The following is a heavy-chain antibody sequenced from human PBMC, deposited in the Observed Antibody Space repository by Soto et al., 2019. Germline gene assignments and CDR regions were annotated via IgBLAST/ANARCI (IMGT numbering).Heavy chain of an antibody. CDR2: IYHSGST. CDR1: GFSISSAYY. CDR3: ASPSGSGSPTLDY. D-gene: IGHD3-10*01. J-gene: IGHJ4*02. Sequence: SETLSLTCAVSGFSISSAYYWGWIRQPPGKGLEWIGSIYHSGSTYYNPSLKSRVTISLDTSKDCFSLRLSSVTAADTAVYYCASPSGSGSPTLDYWGQGTLVTVSS. V-gene: IGHV4-38-2*01.